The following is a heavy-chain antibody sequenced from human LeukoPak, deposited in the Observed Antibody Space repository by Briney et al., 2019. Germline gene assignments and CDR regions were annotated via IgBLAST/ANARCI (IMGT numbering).Heavy chain of an antibody. CDR1: GFTFSSYA. D-gene: IGHD2-15*01. Sequence: PGGSLRLSCAASGFTFSSYAMSWVRQAPGKGPEWVSGISGSGGTTYYADSVKGRFTISRDNSKNTLYLQMNSLRAEDTAVYYCAKDQSCSGGSCYFDCWGQGALVTVSS. V-gene: IGHV3-23*01. CDR3: AKDQSCSGGSCYFDC. J-gene: IGHJ4*02. CDR2: ISGSGGTT.